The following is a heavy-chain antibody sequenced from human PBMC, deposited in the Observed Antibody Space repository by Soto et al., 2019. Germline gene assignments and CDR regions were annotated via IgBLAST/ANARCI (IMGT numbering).Heavy chain of an antibody. V-gene: IGHV3-23*01. CDR1: GFTFSSYA. CDR3: AKAAPWGSGTSIDYYYGMDV. Sequence: FGDPGGSLRLSCAASGFTFSSYAMSWVRQAPGKGLEWVSAISGSGGSTYYADSVKGRFTISRDNSKNTLYLQMNSLRAEDTAVYYCAKAAPWGSGTSIDYYYGMDVWGQGTTVTVSS. J-gene: IGHJ6*02. D-gene: IGHD3-10*01. CDR2: ISGSGGST.